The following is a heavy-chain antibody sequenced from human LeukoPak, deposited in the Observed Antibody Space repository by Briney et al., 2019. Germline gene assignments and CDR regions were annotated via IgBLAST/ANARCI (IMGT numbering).Heavy chain of an antibody. D-gene: IGHD2-8*01. J-gene: IGHJ4*02. CDR2: INHSGST. CDR3: ARGVSDGDIVLMVYAICYYFDY. Sequence: SETLSLTCAVYGGSFSGYYWSWIRQPPGKGLEWIGEINHSGSTNYNPSLKSRVTISVDTSKNQFSLKLSSVTAADTAVYYCARGVSDGDIVLMVYAICYYFDYWGQGTLVTVSS. V-gene: IGHV4-34*01. CDR1: GGSFSGYY.